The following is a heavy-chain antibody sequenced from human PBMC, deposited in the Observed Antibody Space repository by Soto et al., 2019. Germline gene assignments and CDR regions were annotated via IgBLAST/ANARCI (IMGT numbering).Heavy chain of an antibody. CDR1: GYSFTSYW. D-gene: IGHD6-13*01. CDR3: ARHGLRCIAAPGLYYGMDV. Sequence: GESLKISCKGSGYSFTSYWIGWVRQMPGKGLEWMGIIYPGDSDTRYSPSFQGQVTISADKSISTAYLQWSSLKASDTAMYYCARHGLRCIAAPGLYYGMDVCGQGTTVTVSS. CDR2: IYPGDSDT. V-gene: IGHV5-51*01. J-gene: IGHJ6*02.